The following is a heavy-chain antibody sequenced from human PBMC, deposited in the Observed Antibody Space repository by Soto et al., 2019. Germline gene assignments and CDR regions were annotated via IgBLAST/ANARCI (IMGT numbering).Heavy chain of an antibody. CDR1: GYTFTSYG. V-gene: IGHV1-18*01. CDR3: ARGRYGDY. D-gene: IGHD1-1*01. J-gene: IGHJ4*02. CDR2: ISAHNGNT. Sequence: QVHLVQSGAEVKKPGASVKVSCKGSGYTFTSYGITWVRQAPGQGLEWMGWISAHNGNTDYAQKLQGRVTVTRDTSTSTAYMQLRSLRSDDTAVYYCARGRYGDYWGQGALVTVSS.